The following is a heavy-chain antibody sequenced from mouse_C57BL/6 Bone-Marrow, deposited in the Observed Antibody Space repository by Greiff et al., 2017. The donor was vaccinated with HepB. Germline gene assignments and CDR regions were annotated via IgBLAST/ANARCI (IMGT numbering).Heavy chain of an antibody. CDR1: GYTFTDYY. CDR3: ASSPNYYYGSSFDY. D-gene: IGHD1-1*01. V-gene: IGHV1-19*01. CDR2: INPYNGGT. J-gene: IGHJ2*01. Sequence: EVQLQQSGPVLVKPGASVKMSCKASGYTFTDYYMNWVKQSHGKSLEWIGVINPYNGGTSYNQKFKGKATLTVDKSSSTAYMELNSLTSEDSAVYSCASSPNYYYGSSFDYWGQGTTLTVSS.